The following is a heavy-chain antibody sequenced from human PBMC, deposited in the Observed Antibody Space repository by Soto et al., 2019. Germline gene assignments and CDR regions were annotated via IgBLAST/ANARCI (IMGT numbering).Heavy chain of an antibody. Sequence: SETLSLTCAVYGGSFSGYYWSWIRQPPGKGLEWIGEINHSGSTNYNPSLKSRVTISVDTSKNQFSLKLSSVTAADTAVYYCAREGEYYDSSGQRESFDYWGQGTLVTVSS. J-gene: IGHJ4*02. V-gene: IGHV4-34*01. CDR2: INHSGST. CDR3: AREGEYYDSSGQRESFDY. D-gene: IGHD3-22*01. CDR1: GGSFSGYY.